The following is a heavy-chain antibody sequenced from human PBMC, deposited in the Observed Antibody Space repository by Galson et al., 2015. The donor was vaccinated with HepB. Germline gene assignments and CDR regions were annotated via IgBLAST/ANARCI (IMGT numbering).Heavy chain of an antibody. D-gene: IGHD5-12*01. V-gene: IGHV7-4-1*02. J-gene: IGHJ5*02. CDR1: GGTFSSYA. CDR3: ADSGYDWRHWFDP. Sequence: SVKVSCKASGGTFSSYAISWVRQAPGQGLEWMGRINTNTGNPTYAQGFTGRFVFSLDTSVSTAYLQISSLKAEDTAVYYCADSGYDWRHWFDPWGQGTLVTVSS. CDR2: INTNTGNP.